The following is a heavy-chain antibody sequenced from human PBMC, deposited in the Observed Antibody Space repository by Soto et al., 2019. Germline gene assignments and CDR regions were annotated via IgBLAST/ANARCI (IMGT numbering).Heavy chain of an antibody. CDR1: GGSISSGGYY. J-gene: IGHJ4*02. V-gene: IGHV4-31*03. CDR2: IYYSGST. Sequence: QVQLQESGPGLVKPSQTLSLTCTVSGGSISSGGYYWSWIRQHPGKGLEWIGYIYYSGSTYYNPSLKSRGXXXVXXSKNQFSLKLSSVPXADTXXXXXXXXXXXXXXXDYWGQGTLVTVSS. CDR3: XXXXXXXXXXDY.